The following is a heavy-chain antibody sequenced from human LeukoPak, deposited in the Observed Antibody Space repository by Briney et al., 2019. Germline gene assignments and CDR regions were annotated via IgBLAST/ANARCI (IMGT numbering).Heavy chain of an antibody. CDR2: IDPSDSYT. CDR1: GYSFTSYW. D-gene: IGHD3-10*01. V-gene: IGHV5-10-1*01. Sequence: GESLRISCKGSGYSFTSYWISWVRQMPGKGLEWMGRIDPSDSYTNYSPSFQGHVTLSADKSISTAYLQWSSLKASDTAMYYCARHRDYYGSGSYPDYWGQGTLVTVSS. J-gene: IGHJ4*02. CDR3: ARHRDYYGSGSYPDY.